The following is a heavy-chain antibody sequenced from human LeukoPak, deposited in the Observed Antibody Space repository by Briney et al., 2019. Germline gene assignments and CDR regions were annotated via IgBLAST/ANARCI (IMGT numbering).Heavy chain of an antibody. CDR3: ARDPGGTAMVGSPLGYYYYYMDV. Sequence: EASVKVSCKASGYTFTSYDMSWVRQAPGQGLEWMGIINPSGGSTSYAQKFQGRVTMTRDTSTSTVYMELSSLRSEDTAVYYCARDPGGTAMVGSPLGYYYYYMDVWGKGTTVTVSS. J-gene: IGHJ6*03. CDR1: GYTFTSYD. D-gene: IGHD5-18*01. CDR2: INPSGGST. V-gene: IGHV1-46*01.